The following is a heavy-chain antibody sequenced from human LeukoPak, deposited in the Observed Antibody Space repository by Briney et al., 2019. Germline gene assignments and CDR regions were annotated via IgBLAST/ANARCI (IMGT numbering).Heavy chain of an antibody. CDR2: VNPHSGGT. D-gene: IGHD2-15*01. J-gene: IGHJ6*03. Sequence: ASVKVSCKASGYTFTDYYIHWVRQAPGHGLEWMGWVNPHSGGTNFAQRFRGRVTLTRDTSVTTAYMELRSLRSDDTAVYYCARDLGRRCSGGSCNYYYNYMDVWGKGTTVTISS. V-gene: IGHV1-2*02. CDR3: ARDLGRRCSGGSCNYYYNYMDV. CDR1: GYTFTDYY.